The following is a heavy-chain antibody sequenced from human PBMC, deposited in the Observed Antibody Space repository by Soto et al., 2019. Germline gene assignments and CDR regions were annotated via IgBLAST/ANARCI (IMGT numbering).Heavy chain of an antibody. D-gene: IGHD1-7*01. CDR1: GGSVSSGSYY. Sequence: SETLSLTCTVSGGSVSSGSYYWSWIRQPPGKGLEWIGYVYYSGSTNYNPSLKSRVTISVDTSKNQFSLKLSSVTAADTAVYYCARANYARNAFDIWGQGTMVTVSS. V-gene: IGHV4-61*01. CDR2: VYYSGST. CDR3: ARANYARNAFDI. J-gene: IGHJ3*02.